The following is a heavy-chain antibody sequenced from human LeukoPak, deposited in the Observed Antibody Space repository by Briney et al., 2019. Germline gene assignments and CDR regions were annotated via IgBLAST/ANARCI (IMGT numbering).Heavy chain of an antibody. CDR3: ARARDYYGSGSQYYMDV. D-gene: IGHD3-10*01. J-gene: IGHJ6*03. CDR2: IYTSGST. V-gene: IGHV4-61*02. CDR1: GGSISSGSYY. Sequence: PSETLSLTCTVSGGSISSGSYYWSWIRQPAGKGLEWIGRIYTSGSTNYNPSLKSRVTISVDTSKNQFSLKLSSVTAADTAVYYCARARDYYGSGSQYYMDVWGKGTTVTISS.